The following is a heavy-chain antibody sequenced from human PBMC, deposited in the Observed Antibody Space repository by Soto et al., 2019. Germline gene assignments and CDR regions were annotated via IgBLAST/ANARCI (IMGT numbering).Heavy chain of an antibody. J-gene: IGHJ5*02. Sequence: GGSLRLSCSASGFTFSSYSMNWVRQAPGKGLEWVSHISGSSIYIHYADSVRGRFTISRDNAKNSVYLQMDSLRVEDTAVYYCAREGALKPFSSWGQGALVTVYS. V-gene: IGHV3-21*01. CDR1: GFTFSSYS. CDR2: ISGSSIYI. CDR3: AREGALKPFSS.